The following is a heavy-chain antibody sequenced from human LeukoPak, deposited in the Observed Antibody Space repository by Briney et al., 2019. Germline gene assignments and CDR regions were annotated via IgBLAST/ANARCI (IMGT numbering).Heavy chain of an antibody. CDR3: ARDRGSYCDY. D-gene: IGHD3-10*01. CDR2: IYYVGNT. Sequence: SETLSLTCTVSGGSINSYYWSWIRQPPGKGLEWIGYIYYVGNTNYNPSLKSRVTISIDTSKPQFSLKLSSVTAADTAVYYCARDRGSYCDYWGQGTLVTVSS. CDR1: GGSINSYY. V-gene: IGHV4-59*01. J-gene: IGHJ4*02.